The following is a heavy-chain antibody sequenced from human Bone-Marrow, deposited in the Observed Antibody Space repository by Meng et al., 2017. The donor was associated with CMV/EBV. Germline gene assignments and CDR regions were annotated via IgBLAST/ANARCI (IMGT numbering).Heavy chain of an antibody. J-gene: IGHJ4*02. CDR2: ISSSSSYI. Sequence: GESQKISCAASGFTFSSYSLNWVRQAPGKGLEWVSSISSSSSYIYYADSVKGRFTISRDNAENSLYLQMNSPRAEDTAVYYCARASEGDSSGYYYVARVSDYWGQGTLVTVSS. V-gene: IGHV3-21*01. CDR3: ARASEGDSSGYYYVARVSDY. D-gene: IGHD3-22*01. CDR1: GFTFSSYS.